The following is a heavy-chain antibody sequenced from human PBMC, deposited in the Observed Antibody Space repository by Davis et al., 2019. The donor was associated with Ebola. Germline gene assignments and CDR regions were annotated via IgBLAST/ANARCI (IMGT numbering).Heavy chain of an antibody. J-gene: IGHJ4*02. CDR1: GFSFSSHV. CDR2: ISDSGSTT. V-gene: IGHV3-23*01. Sequence: GESLKISCGAFGFSFSSHVMSWVRQAPGKGLEWVSGISDSGSTTYYADSVKGRFTIFRDNPRNMVYLQMNSLRAEDTATYYCATSAAGKVYAADYWGQGTQVTVSS. D-gene: IGHD1-1*01. CDR3: ATSAAGKVYAADY.